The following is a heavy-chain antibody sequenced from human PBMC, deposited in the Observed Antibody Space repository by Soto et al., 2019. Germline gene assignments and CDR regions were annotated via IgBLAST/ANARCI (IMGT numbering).Heavy chain of an antibody. D-gene: IGHD4-17*01. V-gene: IGHV4-59*01. CDR1: GGSIGSYY. Sequence: LSHLGTASGGSIGSYYWSWIRQTPGKGPEWIGYIQYSGSAHYNPSLNSRVTISIDTSKNQLSLKLSSVTAADTAVYYCARGFQAYGYFFDYWGQGTLVTSPQ. CDR3: ARGFQAYGYFFDY. CDR2: IQYSGSA. J-gene: IGHJ4*02.